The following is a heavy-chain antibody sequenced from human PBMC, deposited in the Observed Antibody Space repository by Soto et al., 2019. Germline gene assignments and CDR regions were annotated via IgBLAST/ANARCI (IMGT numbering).Heavy chain of an antibody. CDR2: VSASGSIT. D-gene: IGHD2-15*01. CDR1: SFTFSSYD. CDR3: AKGDCSGGRCYRGFDY. Sequence: GGSLRLSCAASSFTFSSYDMSWVRQAPGKGLEWVSGVSASGSITSYADSSKGRFTISRDNAKNTVFLQMSSLRAEDTAVYFCAKGDCSGGRCYRGFDYWGQGTLVTVSS. V-gene: IGHV3-23*01. J-gene: IGHJ4*02.